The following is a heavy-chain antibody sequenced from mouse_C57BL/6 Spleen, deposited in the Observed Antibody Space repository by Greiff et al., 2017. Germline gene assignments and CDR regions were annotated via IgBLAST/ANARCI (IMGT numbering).Heavy chain of an antibody. CDR3: AKITTDYFDY. V-gene: IGHV1-82*01. CDR1: GYAFSSSW. J-gene: IGHJ2*01. CDR2: IYPGDGDT. D-gene: IGHD1-1*01. Sequence: VQLQQPGAELVKPGASVKISCKASGYAFSSSWMNWVKQRPGKGLEWIGRIYPGDGDTNYNGKFKGKATLTADKSSSTAYMQLSSLTSEDSAVYFCAKITTDYFDYWGQGTTLTVSS.